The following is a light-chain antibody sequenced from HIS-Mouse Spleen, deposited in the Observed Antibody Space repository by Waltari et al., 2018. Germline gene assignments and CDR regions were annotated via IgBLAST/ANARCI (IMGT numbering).Light chain of an antibody. J-gene: IGKJ3*01. CDR2: GAS. CDR3: QQYGSSFT. CDR1: QSASSSY. V-gene: IGKV3-20*01. Sequence: EIVLTQSPGPLSLSPGERATLSCRASQSASSSYLAWYQQKPGQSPRLLIYGASSRATGIPDRFSGSGSGTDFTLTISRLEPEDFAVYYCQQYGSSFTFGPGTKVDIK.